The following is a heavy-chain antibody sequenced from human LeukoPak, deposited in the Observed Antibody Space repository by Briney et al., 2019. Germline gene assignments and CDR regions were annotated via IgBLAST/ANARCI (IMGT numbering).Heavy chain of an antibody. J-gene: IGHJ4*02. V-gene: IGHV1-18*01. D-gene: IGHD3-22*01. CDR2: ISAYNGNT. Sequence: GASVKVSCKASGYTFTSYGISWVRQAPGQGLEWMGWISAYNGNTNYAQKLQGRVTMTRDMSTSTVYMELSSLRSEDTAVYYCARGLMIVVVTSLNYWGQGTLVTVSS. CDR1: GYTFTSYG. CDR3: ARGLMIVVVTSLNY.